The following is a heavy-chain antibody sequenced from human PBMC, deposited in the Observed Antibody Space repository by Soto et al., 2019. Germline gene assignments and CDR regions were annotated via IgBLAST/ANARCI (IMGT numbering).Heavy chain of an antibody. CDR2: ISYDGSNK. CDR1: GFTFSSYG. D-gene: IGHD2-21*01. CDR3: AKDRHIVGFDY. Sequence: QVQLVESGGGVVQPGRSLRLSCAASGFTFSSYGMHWVRQAPGKGLEWVAVISYDGSNKYYADSVKGRFTISRDNSKNTLYLQMNSLRAEDTPVYYCAKDRHIVGFDYWGQGTLVTVSS. J-gene: IGHJ4*02. V-gene: IGHV3-30*18.